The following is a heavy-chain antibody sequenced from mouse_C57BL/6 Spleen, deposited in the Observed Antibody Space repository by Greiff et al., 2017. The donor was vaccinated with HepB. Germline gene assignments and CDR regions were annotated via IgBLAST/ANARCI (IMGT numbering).Heavy chain of an antibody. CDR3: ARKTTVYAMDY. D-gene: IGHD1-1*01. Sequence: EVQLVESGGGLVKPGGSLKLSCAASGFTFSDYGMHWVRQAPEKGLEWVAYISSGSSTIYYADTVKGRFTISRDNAKNTLFLQMIRLRSEDTAMYYSARKTTVYAMDYWGQGTSVTVSS. V-gene: IGHV5-17*01. CDR1: GFTFSDYG. J-gene: IGHJ4*01. CDR2: ISSGSSTI.